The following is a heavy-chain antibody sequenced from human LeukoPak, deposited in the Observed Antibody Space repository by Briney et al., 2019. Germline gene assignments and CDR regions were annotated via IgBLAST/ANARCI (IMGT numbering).Heavy chain of an antibody. Sequence: GGSLRLSCAASGFTFSSYAMSWVRQAPGKGLEWVSDISGSGVSTYYADSVTGRFTISRDNSKNPLYLQMNSLRAEDTAVYYCAKDQDAGYYYDSSGYQGVYWGQGTLVTVSS. CDR2: ISGSGVST. D-gene: IGHD3-22*01. CDR3: AKDQDAGYYYDSSGYQGVY. CDR1: GFTFSSYA. J-gene: IGHJ4*02. V-gene: IGHV3-23*01.